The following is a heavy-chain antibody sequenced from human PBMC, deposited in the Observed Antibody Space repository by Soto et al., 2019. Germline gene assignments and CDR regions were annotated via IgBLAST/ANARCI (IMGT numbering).Heavy chain of an antibody. CDR1: GYTFTSYG. CDR3: ARDEAYKWNDGGWFDP. V-gene: IGHV1-18*01. CDR2: ISAYNGNT. D-gene: IGHD1-1*01. Sequence: QVQLVQSGAEVKKPGASVKVSCKASGYTFTSYGISWVRQASGQGLELMGWISAYNGNTKYAQKLQGRVPMTTDTSTSTAYMELRSLRSDDTAVYYWARDEAYKWNDGGWFDPWGQGTLVTVSS. J-gene: IGHJ5*02.